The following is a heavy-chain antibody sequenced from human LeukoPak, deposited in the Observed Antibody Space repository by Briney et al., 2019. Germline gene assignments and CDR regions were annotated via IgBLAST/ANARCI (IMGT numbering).Heavy chain of an antibody. D-gene: IGHD3/OR15-3a*01. Sequence: GGSLRLSCAASGFTFITYAMTWVRQAPGKGLEWVSAISGSGGNTDYADSVKGRFTISRDNSKYTLYLQMNSLRAEDTAVYYCARAYDFTDYWGQGTLVTVSS. CDR3: ARAYDFTDY. V-gene: IGHV3-23*01. J-gene: IGHJ4*02. CDR2: ISGSGGNT. CDR1: GFTFITYA.